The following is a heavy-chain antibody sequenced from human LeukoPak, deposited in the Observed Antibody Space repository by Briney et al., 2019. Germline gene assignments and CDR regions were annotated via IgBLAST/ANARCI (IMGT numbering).Heavy chain of an antibody. CDR1: GGSISTTSYY. J-gene: IGHJ4*02. V-gene: IGHV4-39*01. Sequence: SETLSLTCNVSGGSISTTSYYWGWIRQSPGKGLEWLASMYYAGSTYYNPSLKSRVTISIDTSKNQVSMNLTSVTAADTAVYYCASRPPVSGYVVSWGQGTLVTVSS. D-gene: IGHD5-12*01. CDR3: ASRPPVSGYVVS. CDR2: MYYAGST.